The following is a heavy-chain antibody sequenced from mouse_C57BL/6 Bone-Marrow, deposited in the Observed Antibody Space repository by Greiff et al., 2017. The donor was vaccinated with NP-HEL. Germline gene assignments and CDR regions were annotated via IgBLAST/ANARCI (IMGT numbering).Heavy chain of an antibody. CDR2: INYDGSST. CDR1: GFTFSDYY. CDR3: ARDNRYFDV. Sequence: EVMLVESEGGLVQPGSSMKLSCTASGFTFSDYYMAWVRQVPEKGLEWVANINYDGSSTYYLDSLKSRFIISRDNAKNILYLQMSSLKSEDTATYYCARDNRYFDVWGTGTTVTVSS. J-gene: IGHJ1*03. V-gene: IGHV5-16*01.